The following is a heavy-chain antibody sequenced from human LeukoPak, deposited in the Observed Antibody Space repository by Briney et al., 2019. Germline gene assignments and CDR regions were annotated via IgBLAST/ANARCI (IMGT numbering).Heavy chain of an antibody. CDR2: INAGNGNT. J-gene: IGHJ5*02. CDR1: GYTFTSYA. V-gene: IGHV1-3*01. D-gene: IGHD6-13*01. Sequence: ASVKVSCKASGYTFTSYAMHWVRQAPGQRLEWMGWINAGNGNTKYSQKFQGRVTITRDTSASTAYMELSSLRSEDTAVYYCAYQFRQQLVPRTWGQGTLVTVSS. CDR3: AYQFRQQLVPRT.